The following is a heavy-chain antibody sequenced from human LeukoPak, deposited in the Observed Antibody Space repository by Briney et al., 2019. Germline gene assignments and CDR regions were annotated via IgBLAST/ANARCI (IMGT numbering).Heavy chain of an antibody. CDR2: IYYSGNT. Sequence: SETLSLTCTVSGGSISSSSYYWGWIRQLPGKGLEWIGSIYYSGNTYYNPSLKSRVTISVDTSKNQFSLKLSSVTAADTAVYYCASFDYDSSGYSYYYYYGMDVWGQGTTVTVSS. CDR3: ASFDYDSSGYSYYYYYGMDV. J-gene: IGHJ6*02. V-gene: IGHV4-39*01. CDR1: GGSISSSSYY. D-gene: IGHD3-22*01.